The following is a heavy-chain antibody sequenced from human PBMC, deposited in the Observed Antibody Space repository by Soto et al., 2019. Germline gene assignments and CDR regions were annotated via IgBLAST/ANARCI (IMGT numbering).Heavy chain of an antibody. CDR2: ISDSGGRT. CDR1: GFTFSTSA. D-gene: IGHD1-1*01. V-gene: IGHV3-23*01. Sequence: GGSLRLSCAASGFTFSTSAMNWVRQAPGKGLEWVSLISDSGGRTHYADSVKGRFTISRDNSKNTLYLQLNSLRAEDTAVYYCAKSLDINWKNWFDPWGQGTLVTVSS. J-gene: IGHJ5*02. CDR3: AKSLDINWKNWFDP.